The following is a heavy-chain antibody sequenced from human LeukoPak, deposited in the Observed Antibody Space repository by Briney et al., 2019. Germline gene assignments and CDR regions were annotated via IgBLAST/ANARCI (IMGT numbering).Heavy chain of an antibody. CDR2: IRYDGSNK. Sequence: PGGSLRLSCAASGFTFSSYGMYWVRQAPGKGLEWVAFIRYDGSNKYYADSVKGRFTISRDNSKNTLYLQMNSLRAEDTAVYYCARDFNTAMARDAFDIWGQGTMVTVSS. D-gene: IGHD5-18*01. J-gene: IGHJ3*02. CDR3: ARDFNTAMARDAFDI. CDR1: GFTFSSYG. V-gene: IGHV3-30*02.